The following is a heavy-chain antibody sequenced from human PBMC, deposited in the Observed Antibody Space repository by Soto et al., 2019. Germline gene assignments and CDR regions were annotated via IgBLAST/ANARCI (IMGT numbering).Heavy chain of an antibody. V-gene: IGHV3-33*08. Sequence: PGGSLRLSCAASGFTFSSYSMNWVRQAPGKGLEWVAVIWYDGSNKYYADSVKGRFTISRDNSKNTLYLQMNSLRVEDTAIYYCAREDSSNPLFDFWGQGTLDPVSS. D-gene: IGHD6-13*01. CDR1: GFTFSSYS. CDR2: IWYDGSNK. J-gene: IGHJ4*02. CDR3: AREDSSNPLFDF.